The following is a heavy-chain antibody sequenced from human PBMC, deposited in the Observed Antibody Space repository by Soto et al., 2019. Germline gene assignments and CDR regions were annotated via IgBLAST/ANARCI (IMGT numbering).Heavy chain of an antibody. CDR1: GDSIKTDVW. J-gene: IGHJ4*02. CDR2: IHQNGHT. V-gene: IGHV4-4*02. Sequence: SETLSLTCTVSGDSIKTDVWWSWLRRPPGKGLEWIGEIHQNGHTNYNPSLKSRVTMSVDKSRNQFSLMLTSVTAADTAIYYCARDAAVAGETDRFDYWGQGILVTVSS. D-gene: IGHD6-19*01. CDR3: ARDAAVAGETDRFDY.